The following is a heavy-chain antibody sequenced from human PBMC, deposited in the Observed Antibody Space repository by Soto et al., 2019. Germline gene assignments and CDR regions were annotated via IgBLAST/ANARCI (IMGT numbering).Heavy chain of an antibody. J-gene: IGHJ5*02. CDR2: IIPIFGTA. CDR3: ARDKRTYSYGWNWFDP. V-gene: IGHV1-69*01. CDR1: GGTFSSYA. D-gene: IGHD5-18*01. Sequence: QVQLVQSGAEVKKPGSSVKVSCKASGGTFSSYAISWVRQAPGQGLERMGGIIPIFGTANYAQKFQGRVTITADESTSTADMELSSLRSEDTAVYYCARDKRTYSYGWNWFDPWGEGTLVTVSS.